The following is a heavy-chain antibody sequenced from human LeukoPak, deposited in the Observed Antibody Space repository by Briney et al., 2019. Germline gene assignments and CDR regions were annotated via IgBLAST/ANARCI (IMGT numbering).Heavy chain of an antibody. CDR2: IYASGGT. D-gene: IGHD3-22*01. J-gene: IGHJ4*02. Sequence: PSETLSLTGIVSGGSISSAYSSWIRQPAGKGLEWIGRIYASGGTDYNPSLKSRVTMSVDTSKNQSSLKLWSVTAADTAVYYCARESISYDGSGYYHDSWGQGTLVTVSS. V-gene: IGHV4-4*07. CDR1: GGSISSAY. CDR3: ARESISYDGSGYYHDS.